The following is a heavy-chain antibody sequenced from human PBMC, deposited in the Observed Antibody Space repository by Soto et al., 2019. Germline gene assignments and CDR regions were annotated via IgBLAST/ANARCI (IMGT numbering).Heavy chain of an antibody. CDR2: FDPEDGET. V-gene: IGHV1-24*01. CDR3: AIAGYCSGGSCLNWFDP. J-gene: IGHJ5*02. D-gene: IGHD2-15*01. Sequence: GASVKVSCKVSGYTLTELSMHWVRQAPGKGLEWMGGFDPEDGETIYAQKFQGRVTMTEDTSTDTAYMELSSLRSEDTAVYYCAIAGYCSGGSCLNWFDPWGQGTLDTVSS. CDR1: GYTLTELS.